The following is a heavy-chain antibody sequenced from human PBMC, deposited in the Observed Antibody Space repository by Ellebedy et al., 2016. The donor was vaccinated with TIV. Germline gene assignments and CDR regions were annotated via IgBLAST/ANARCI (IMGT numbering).Heavy chain of an antibody. CDR3: ATSPGYYDSSPFDY. Sequence: GESLKISCAASGFTFTNAWMTWVRQAPGKGLEWVGDIKSKTDGETTDYAAPVKGRFIITRDDSNNMVYLQMNSLKTEEPAVYYCATSPGYYDSSPFDYWGQGTLVTVSS. D-gene: IGHD3-22*01. V-gene: IGHV3-15*07. CDR2: IKSKTDGETT. CDR1: GFTFTNAW. J-gene: IGHJ4*02.